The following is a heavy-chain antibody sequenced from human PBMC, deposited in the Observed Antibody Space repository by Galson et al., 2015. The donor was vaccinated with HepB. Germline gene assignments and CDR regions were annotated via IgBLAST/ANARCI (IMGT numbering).Heavy chain of an antibody. CDR3: ARDRSHSSGYYNY. D-gene: IGHD3-22*01. CDR1: GGTFSSYA. J-gene: IGHJ4*02. V-gene: IGHV1-69*13. CDR2: IIPILGTA. Sequence: SVKVSCKASGGTFSSYAISWVRQAPGQGLEWMGGIIPILGTANYAQKFQGRVTITADESTSTAYMELSSLRSEDTAVYYCARDRSHSSGYYNYWGQGTLVTVSS.